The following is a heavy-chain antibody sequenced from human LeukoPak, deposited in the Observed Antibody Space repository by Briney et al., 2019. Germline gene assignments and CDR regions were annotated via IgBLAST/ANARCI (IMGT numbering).Heavy chain of an antibody. D-gene: IGHD3-22*01. CDR3: ARLYYYDSSGYYDY. V-gene: IGHV1-8*03. Sequence: ASVKVSCKASGYTFTSYDINWVRQATGQGLEWMGWMNPNSGNTGYAQKFQGRVTITRNTSISTAYMELRSLRSDDTAVYYCARLYYYDSSGYYDYWGQGTLVTVSS. J-gene: IGHJ4*02. CDR2: MNPNSGNT. CDR1: GYTFTSYD.